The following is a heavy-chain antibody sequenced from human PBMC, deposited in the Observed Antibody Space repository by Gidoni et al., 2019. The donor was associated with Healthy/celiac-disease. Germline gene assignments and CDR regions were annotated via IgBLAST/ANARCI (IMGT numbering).Heavy chain of an antibody. CDR1: GYSISSGYY. D-gene: IGHD2-2*02. CDR2: IYHSGST. CDR3: ARDCSSTSCYKGGYYYYYGMDV. V-gene: IGHV4-38-2*02. J-gene: IGHJ6*02. Sequence: QVQLQESGPGLVKPSETLSLTCTVSGYSISSGYYWGWTRQPPGKGLEWIGSIYHSGSTYYNPSLKSRVTISVDTSKNQFSLKLSSVTAADTAVYYCARDCSSTSCYKGGYYYYYGMDVWGQGTTVTVSS.